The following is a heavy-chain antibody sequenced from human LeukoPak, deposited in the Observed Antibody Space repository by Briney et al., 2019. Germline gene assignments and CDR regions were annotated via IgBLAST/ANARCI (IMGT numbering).Heavy chain of an antibody. Sequence: PGGSLRLSCAASGFTFSSYDMHWVRQATGKGLEWVSAIGTAGDTYYPGPVKGRFTISREIAKNSLYLQMNSLRAGDTAVYYCARAGIVRRPGRYYYDSSGYQDAFDIWGQGTMVTVSS. V-gene: IGHV3-13*01. CDR2: IGTAGDT. CDR1: GFTFSSYD. CDR3: ARAGIVRRPGRYYYDSSGYQDAFDI. J-gene: IGHJ3*02. D-gene: IGHD3-22*01.